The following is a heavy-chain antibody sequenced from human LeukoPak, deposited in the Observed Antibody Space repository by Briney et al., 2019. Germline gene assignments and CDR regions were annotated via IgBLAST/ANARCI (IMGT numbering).Heavy chain of an antibody. CDR3: AREEGRYYDFWSGYYSEN. CDR2: ICTSGST. V-gene: IGHV4-4*07. D-gene: IGHD3-3*01. J-gene: IGHJ4*02. Sequence: SETLSLTCTVSGGSISSYYWSWIRQPAGKGLEWIGRICTSGSTNYNPSLKSRVTMSVDTSKNQFSLKLSSVTAADTAVYYCAREEGRYYDFWSGYYSENWGQGTLVTVSS. CDR1: GGSISSYY.